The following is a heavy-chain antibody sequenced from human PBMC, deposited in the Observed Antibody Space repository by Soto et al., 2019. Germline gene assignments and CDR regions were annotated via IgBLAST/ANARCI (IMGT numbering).Heavy chain of an antibody. CDR3: AARFWSGYYSSYYFDY. Sequence: GGSLRLSCAASGFTFSSYAMSWVRQAPGKGLEWVSTTSGSGGSTYYADSVKGRFTISRDNSKNTLYLQMNSLRAEDTAVYYCAARFWSGYYSSYYFDYWGQGTLVTVSS. CDR2: TSGSGGST. V-gene: IGHV3-23*01. D-gene: IGHD3-3*01. CDR1: GFTFSSYA. J-gene: IGHJ4*02.